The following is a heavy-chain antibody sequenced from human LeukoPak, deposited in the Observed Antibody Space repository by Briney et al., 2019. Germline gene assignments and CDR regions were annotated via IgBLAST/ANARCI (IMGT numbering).Heavy chain of an antibody. D-gene: IGHD2-15*01. CDR1: GGTFTGYY. CDR3: ATGDLVVWLDLFDY. Sequence: GSSVKVSCKASGGTFTGYYMHWVRQAPGQGLEWMGWINPNSGGTNYAQKFQGRVTMTRDTSISTAYMELSRLRSDDTAVYYCATGDLVVWLDLFDYWGQGTLVTVSS. V-gene: IGHV1-2*02. CDR2: INPNSGGT. J-gene: IGHJ4*02.